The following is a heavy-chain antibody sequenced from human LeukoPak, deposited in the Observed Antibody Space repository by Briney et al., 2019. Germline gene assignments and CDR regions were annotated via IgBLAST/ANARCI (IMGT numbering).Heavy chain of an antibody. CDR3: AKDWGHYYGSGSYFDY. CDR2: ISGSGGST. D-gene: IGHD3-10*01. CDR1: GFTFSSYF. V-gene: IGHV3-23*01. Sequence: GGSLRLSCAASGFTFSSYFMNWVRQAPGKGLEWVSAISGSGGSTYYADSVKGRFTISRDNSKNTLYLQMNSLRAEDTAVYYCAKDWGHYYGSGSYFDYWGQGTLVTVSS. J-gene: IGHJ4*02.